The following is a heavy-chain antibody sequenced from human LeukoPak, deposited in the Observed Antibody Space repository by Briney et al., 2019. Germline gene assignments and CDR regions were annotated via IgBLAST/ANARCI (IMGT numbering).Heavy chain of an antibody. D-gene: IGHD3-9*01. CDR1: GFTFSSYS. CDR2: IYHSGST. V-gene: IGHV4-38-2*01. Sequence: SGGSPRLSCAASGFTFSSYSMNWVRQAPGKGLEWIGSIYHSGSTYYNPSLKSRVTISVDTSKNQFSLKLSSVTAADTAVYYCARLFYDILTGEDVGWGQGTLVTVSS. J-gene: IGHJ4*02. CDR3: ARLFYDILTGEDVG.